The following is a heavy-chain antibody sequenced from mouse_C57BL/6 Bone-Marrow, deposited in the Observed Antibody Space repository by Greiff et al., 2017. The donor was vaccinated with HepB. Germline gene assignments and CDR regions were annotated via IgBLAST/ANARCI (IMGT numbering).Heavy chain of an antibody. CDR3: ARDAGNYYDGQFAY. Sequence: EVMLVESGGGLVQSGRSLRLSCATSGFTFSDFYMEWVRQAPGKGLEWIAASRKKANDYTTEYSASVKGRFTVSRDTSQNILYLQMNALRAEDTAIYYCARDAGNYYDGQFAYWGQGTLVTVSA. D-gene: IGHD1-1*01. J-gene: IGHJ3*01. CDR1: GFTFSDFY. V-gene: IGHV7-1*01. CDR2: SRKKANDYTT.